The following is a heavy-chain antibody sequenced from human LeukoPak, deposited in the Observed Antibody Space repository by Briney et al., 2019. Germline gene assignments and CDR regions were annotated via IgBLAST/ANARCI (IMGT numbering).Heavy chain of an antibody. CDR3: AKDTASSWWYFDL. CDR2: ITGSGGNR. D-gene: IGHD5-18*01. J-gene: IGHJ2*01. Sequence: GETLRLSCAASGFTFSSHGMNWVRQAPGKGLEWVSGITGSGGNRYYADSVKGRFTISRDNSKNTLYLQMNSLRAEDTAVYYCAKDTASSWWYFDLWGRGTLVTVSS. CDR1: GFTFSSHG. V-gene: IGHV3-23*01.